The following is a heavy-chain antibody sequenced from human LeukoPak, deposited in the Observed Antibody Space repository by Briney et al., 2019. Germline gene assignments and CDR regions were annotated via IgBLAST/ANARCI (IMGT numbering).Heavy chain of an antibody. D-gene: IGHD6-6*01. CDR1: GFTFSSYW. Sequence: GGSLRLSCAASGFTFSSYWMHWVRQAPGKGLVWVSRINSDGSSTSYADSMKGRFTISRDNAKNTLYLQMNSLRAEDTAVYYCASLASVVAARPGFWFDPWGQGTLVTVSS. V-gene: IGHV3-74*01. J-gene: IGHJ5*02. CDR3: ASLASVVAARPGFWFDP. CDR2: INSDGSST.